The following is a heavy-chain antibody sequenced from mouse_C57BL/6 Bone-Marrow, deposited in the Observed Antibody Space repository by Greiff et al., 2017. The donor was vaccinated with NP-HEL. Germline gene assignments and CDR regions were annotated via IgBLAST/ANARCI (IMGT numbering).Heavy chain of an antibody. CDR1: GYSFTSYY. V-gene: IGHV1-66*01. CDR3: ARGGYYGNFYWYFDV. D-gene: IGHD2-1*01. CDR2: IYPGSGNT. Sequence: VQLQESGPELVKPGASVKISCKASGYSFTSYYIHWVKQRPGQGLEWIGWIYPGSGNTKYNEKFKGKATLPADTSSSTAYMQLSSLTSEDSAVYYCARGGYYGNFYWYFDVWGTGTTVTVSS. J-gene: IGHJ1*03.